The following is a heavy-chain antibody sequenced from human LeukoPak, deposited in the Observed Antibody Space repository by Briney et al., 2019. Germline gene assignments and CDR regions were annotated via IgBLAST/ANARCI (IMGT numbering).Heavy chain of an antibody. CDR3: ARDIYGGRDFDY. D-gene: IGHD4-23*01. CDR1: GYTFTGYY. Sequence: ASVKVSCKASGYTFTGYYMHWVRQAPGQGLEWIGWINPNSGGTNYAQKFQGRVTMTRDTSISTAYMELSRLRSDDTAVYYCARDIYGGRDFDYWGQGTLVTVSS. J-gene: IGHJ4*02. V-gene: IGHV1-2*02. CDR2: INPNSGGT.